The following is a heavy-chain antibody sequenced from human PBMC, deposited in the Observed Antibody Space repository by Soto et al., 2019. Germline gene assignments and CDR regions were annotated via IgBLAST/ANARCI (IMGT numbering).Heavy chain of an antibody. CDR2: TYYRSKWYN. CDR3: AREASWFGELLDAFDI. V-gene: IGHV6-1*01. J-gene: IGHJ3*02. Sequence: PSQTLSLTCDISGDSVSSNSAAWYWIRQSPSRGLEWLGRTYYRSKWYNDYAVSVKSRITINPDTSKNQFSLQLNSVTPEDTAVYYCAREASWFGELLDAFDIWGQGTMVTVSS. D-gene: IGHD3-10*01. CDR1: GDSVSSNSAA.